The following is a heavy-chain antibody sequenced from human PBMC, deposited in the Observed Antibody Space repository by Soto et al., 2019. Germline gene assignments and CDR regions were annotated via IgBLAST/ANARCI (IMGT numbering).Heavy chain of an antibody. CDR3: GRDDDNPDNALDM. Sequence: QLQLVESGGGVVQPGRSLRLSCAASGFIFSQYGMHWVRQTPDKGLEWVGLIGRDGSRHFYAESVKGRFTISRDNSKNTPFLQIDSLRVGDKGLYLCGRDDDNPDNALDMWGQGTVVTVS. CDR2: IGRDGSRH. J-gene: IGHJ3*02. V-gene: IGHV3-33*01. CDR1: GFIFSQYG. D-gene: IGHD3-22*01.